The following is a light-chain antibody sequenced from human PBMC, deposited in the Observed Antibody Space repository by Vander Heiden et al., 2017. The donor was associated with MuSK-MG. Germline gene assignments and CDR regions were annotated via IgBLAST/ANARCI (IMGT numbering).Light chain of an antibody. CDR2: GAS. CDR1: QSVSSGY. CDR3: QQYGVSPFT. Sequence: EIVLTQSPGTLSLSPGERATLSCRASQSVSSGYLAWYQQRPGQAPSLLIYGASSRATGIPDRFSGSGSGTDFTLTISRLEPEDFAVYYCQQYGVSPFTFGPGTKVDIK. J-gene: IGKJ3*01. V-gene: IGKV3-20*01.